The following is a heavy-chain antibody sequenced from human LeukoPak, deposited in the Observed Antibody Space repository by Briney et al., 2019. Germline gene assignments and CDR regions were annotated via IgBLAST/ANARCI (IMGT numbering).Heavy chain of an antibody. CDR3: ARWERGY. V-gene: IGHV3-23*01. CDR1: GFTFSTYV. Sequence: GGSLRLSCSVSGFTFSTYVMHWVRQAPGKGLEWVSAISGSGGSTYYADSVKGRFTISRDNSKNTLYLQMNSLRAEDTAVYYCARWERGYWGQGTLVTVSS. D-gene: IGHD1-26*01. J-gene: IGHJ4*02. CDR2: ISGSGGST.